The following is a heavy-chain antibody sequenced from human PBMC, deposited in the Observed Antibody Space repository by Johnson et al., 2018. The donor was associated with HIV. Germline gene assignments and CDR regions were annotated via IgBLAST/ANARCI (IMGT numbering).Heavy chain of an antibody. J-gene: IGHJ3*01. CDR3: ARAYYDSRGYYPHAFHV. D-gene: IGHD3-22*01. CDR1: GFTFSSYA. CDR2: ISYDGSNK. Sequence: QMQLVESGGGLVQPGRSLRLSCAASGFTFSSYAMHWVRQAPGKGLEWVAVISYDGSNKYYADSVKGRFTISRDNSKNTLYLQMNRLRAEDTAVYYCARAYYDSRGYYPHAFHVWGQGTVVTVSS. V-gene: IGHV3-30*14.